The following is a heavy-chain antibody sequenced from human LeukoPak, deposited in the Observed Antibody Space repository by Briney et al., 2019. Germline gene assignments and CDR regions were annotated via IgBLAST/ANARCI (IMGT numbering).Heavy chain of an antibody. CDR2: IYYSGST. Sequence: SETLSLTCTVSGGSISSYCWSWIRQPPGKGLEWIGYIYYSGSTNYNPSLKSRVTISVDTSKNQFSLKLSSVTAADTAVYYCARASEVTDYYYYYGMDVWGQGTTVTVSS. CDR3: ARASEVTDYYYYYGMDV. J-gene: IGHJ6*02. CDR1: GGSISSYC. V-gene: IGHV4-59*01. D-gene: IGHD5-18*01.